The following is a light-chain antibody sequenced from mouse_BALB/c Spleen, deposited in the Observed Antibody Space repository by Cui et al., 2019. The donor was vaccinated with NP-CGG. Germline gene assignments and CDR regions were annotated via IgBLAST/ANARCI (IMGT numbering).Light chain of an antibody. CDR2: GTN. J-gene: IGLJ1*01. CDR3: ALWYSNHWV. V-gene: IGLV1*01. Sequence: QAVVTQESALTTSPGETVTLTCRSSTGAVTTSNYANWVQEKPDHLFTGLIGGTNNRAPGVPARFSGSLIRDKAALTITGAQTEDEAIYFCALWYSNHWVFGGGTKVTVL. CDR1: TGAVTTSNY.